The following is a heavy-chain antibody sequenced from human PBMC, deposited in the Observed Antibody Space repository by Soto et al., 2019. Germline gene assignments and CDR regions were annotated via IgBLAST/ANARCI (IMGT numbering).Heavy chain of an antibody. Sequence: QVQLVQSGAEVKKPGSSVKVSCKASGGAFRSYTISWVRQAPGQGLEWMGGITPIFGAANYAPKFEGRVTISADNATTTADMELSNLTSEDTAVYYCARDEIAVANRVGIDVWGQGTTVIVSS. V-gene: IGHV1-69*06. CDR1: GGAFRSYT. CDR3: ARDEIAVANRVGIDV. CDR2: ITPIFGAA. J-gene: IGHJ6*02. D-gene: IGHD6-19*01.